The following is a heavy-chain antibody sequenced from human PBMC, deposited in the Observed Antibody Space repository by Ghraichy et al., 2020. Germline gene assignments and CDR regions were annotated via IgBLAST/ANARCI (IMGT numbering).Heavy chain of an antibody. Sequence: SETLSLTCTVSGGSVSSGSYYWSRIRQPPGKGLEWIGYIYYSGSTNYNPSLKSRVTISVDTSKNQFSLKLSSLTAADSAVYYCARVVRIAAAGSPDYWGQGTLVTVSS. CDR3: ARVVRIAAAGSPDY. V-gene: IGHV4-61*01. D-gene: IGHD6-13*01. CDR1: GGSVSSGSYY. J-gene: IGHJ4*02. CDR2: IYYSGST.